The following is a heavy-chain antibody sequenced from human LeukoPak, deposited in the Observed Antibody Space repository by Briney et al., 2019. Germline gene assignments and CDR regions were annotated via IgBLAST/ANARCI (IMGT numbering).Heavy chain of an antibody. J-gene: IGHJ3*02. D-gene: IGHD2-21*02. CDR1: GYTFTGYY. CDR3: AREGEYCGGDCYSAHDAFDI. V-gene: IGHV1-2*02. Sequence: ASVKVSCKASGYTFTGYYIHWVRQAPGQGLEWMGWINPDNGVTNYAQKFQGRVTINRDTSISTAYMELSRLRSEDTGVYYCAREGEYCGGDCYSAHDAFDIWGQGTMVTVSS. CDR2: INPDNGVT.